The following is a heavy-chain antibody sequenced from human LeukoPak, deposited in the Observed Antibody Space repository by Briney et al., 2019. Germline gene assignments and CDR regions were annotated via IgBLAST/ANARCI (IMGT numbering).Heavy chain of an antibody. CDR3: AKSQSSGWKPPFED. J-gene: IGHJ4*02. CDR2: ISYDGGNK. D-gene: IGHD6-19*01. V-gene: IGHV3-30*18. Sequence: GGSLRLSCAASGFTFNNHVMHWVRQAPGKGLEWVAVISYDGGNKYHIDSVKGRFTISRDNSKNTLYLQMNSLRAEDTAVYYCAKSQSSGWKPPFEDWGQGTLVTVSS. CDR1: GFTFNNHV.